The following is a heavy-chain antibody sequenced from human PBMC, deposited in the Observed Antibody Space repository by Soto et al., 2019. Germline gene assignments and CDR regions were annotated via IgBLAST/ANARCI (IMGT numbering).Heavy chain of an antibody. CDR1: GFTFSSYA. D-gene: IGHD3-3*01. CDR3: AKRVLEWLEPGYYYYYMDV. CDR2: ISGSGGST. J-gene: IGHJ6*03. V-gene: IGHV3-23*01. Sequence: GGSLRLSCAASGFTFSSYAMSWVRQAPGKGLEWVSAISGSGGSTYYADSVKGRFTISRDNSKNTLYLQMNSLRAEDTAVYYCAKRVLEWLEPGYYYYYMDVWGKGTTVTVSS.